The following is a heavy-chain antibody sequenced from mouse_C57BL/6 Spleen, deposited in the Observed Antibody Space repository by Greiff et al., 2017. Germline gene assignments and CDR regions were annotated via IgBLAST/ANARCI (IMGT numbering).Heavy chain of an antibody. CDR1: GYAFTNYL. J-gene: IGHJ1*03. CDR3: AKLTGTEWYFDV. D-gene: IGHD4-1*01. Sequence: QVQLQQSGAELVRPGTSVKVSCKASGYAFTNYLIEGVKQRPGQGLEGIGVINPGSGGTNYNEKFKGKETLTADKSSSTAYMQLSSLTSEDSAVYFCAKLTGTEWYFDVWGTGTTVTVSS. V-gene: IGHV1-54*01. CDR2: INPGSGGT.